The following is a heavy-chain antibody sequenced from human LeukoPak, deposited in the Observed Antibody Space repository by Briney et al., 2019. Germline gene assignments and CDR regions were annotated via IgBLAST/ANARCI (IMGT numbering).Heavy chain of an antibody. CDR1: GFTFDDYA. CDR2: ISWNSGSI. Sequence: GRSLRLSCAASGFTFDDYAMHWVRQDPGKGLEWVSGISWNSGSIGYADSVKGRFTISRDNAKNSLYLQMNSLRAEDTALYYCAKDLRPVVVPAPNKYYYYGMDVWGQGTTVTVSS. J-gene: IGHJ6*02. CDR3: AKDLRPVVVPAPNKYYYYGMDV. D-gene: IGHD2-2*01. V-gene: IGHV3-9*01.